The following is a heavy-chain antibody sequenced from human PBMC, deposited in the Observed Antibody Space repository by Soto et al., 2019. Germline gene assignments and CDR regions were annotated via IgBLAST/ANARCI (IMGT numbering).Heavy chain of an antibody. D-gene: IGHD4-17*01. CDR3: ARHGNGDYEDGNWFDP. CDR2: IYYSGST. CDR1: GGSISSSSYY. J-gene: IGHJ5*02. V-gene: IGHV4-39*01. Sequence: TSETLSLTCTVSGGSISSSSYYWGWIRQPPGKGLEWIGSIYYSGSTYYNPSLKSRVTISVDTSKNQFSLKLSSVTAADTAVYYCARHGNGDYEDGNWFDPWGQGTLVTVSS.